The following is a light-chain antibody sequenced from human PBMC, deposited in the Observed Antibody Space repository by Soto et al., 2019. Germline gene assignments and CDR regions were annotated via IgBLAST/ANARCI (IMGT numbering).Light chain of an antibody. Sequence: QSALTQPASVSGSPGQSITISCTGTSSDVGGYDYVSWYQQHPGKAPKLIIYEVNNRPSSVSYRFSGSKSGNTASLTISGLQAEDEADYYCSSYITGSFVVFGGGTKLTVL. CDR2: EVN. J-gene: IGLJ2*01. V-gene: IGLV2-14*01. CDR1: SSDVGGYDY. CDR3: SSYITGSFVV.